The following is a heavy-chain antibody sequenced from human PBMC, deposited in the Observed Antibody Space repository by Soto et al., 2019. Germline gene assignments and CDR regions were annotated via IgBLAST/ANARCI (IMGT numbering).Heavy chain of an antibody. V-gene: IGHV3-23*01. J-gene: IGHJ4*02. CDR1: GFNFSYYA. D-gene: IGHD6-19*01. CDR3: AKDATRSDGWYYFDY. CDR2: IDNSGGTT. Sequence: GGSLRLSGVASGFNFSYYAMGWVRQAPGKGLEWVSVIDNSGGTTYYTDSVKGRFTISRDNSKNTLYLQMSSLRAEDTAIYYCAKDATRSDGWYYFDYSGQGTVVTVSS.